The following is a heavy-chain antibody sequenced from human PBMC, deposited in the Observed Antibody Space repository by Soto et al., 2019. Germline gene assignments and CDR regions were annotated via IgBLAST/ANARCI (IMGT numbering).Heavy chain of an antibody. Sequence: GGSRKVSFKASGYPFPSYAMHWVRQAPGQRLEWMGWINAGNGNTKYSQKFQGRVTITRDPSASTAYMELSSLRSEDTAVEYCANEGHPSDLWGQGTLVTVSS. J-gene: IGHJ4*01. CDR3: ANEGHPSDL. CDR2: INAGNGNT. V-gene: IGHV1-3*01. CDR1: GYPFPSYA.